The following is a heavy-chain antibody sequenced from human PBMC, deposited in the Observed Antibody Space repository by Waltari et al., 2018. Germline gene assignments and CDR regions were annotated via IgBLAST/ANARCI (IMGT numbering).Heavy chain of an antibody. D-gene: IGHD6-13*01. V-gene: IGHV3-33*01. CDR2: IKDDGSIK. Sequence: QVHVVESGGGVVQPGGSLRLSCAASGFTLGNYGMHWVRQAPGKGLEWGAVIKDDGSIKNYADSVKGRFTISRENSKNTLYLEMKSLRAEDTAVYYCAREYSRICFHALDGWGQGTAVTVSS. J-gene: IGHJ6*02. CDR1: GFTLGNYG. CDR3: AREYSRICFHALDG.